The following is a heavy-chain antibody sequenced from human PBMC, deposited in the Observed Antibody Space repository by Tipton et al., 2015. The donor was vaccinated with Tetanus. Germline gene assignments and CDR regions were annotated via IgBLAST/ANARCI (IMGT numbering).Heavy chain of an antibody. V-gene: IGHV4-30-4*01. CDR1: GGSISSADYY. CDR3: ARDERYGDYAY. CDR2: VSDSGST. D-gene: IGHD4-17*01. Sequence: TLSLTCTVSGGSISSADYYWSWIRQPPGKGLEWIGYVSDSGSTYSNPSLRSRVIISVDTSKNQFSLILSSVTAADTAVYYCARDERYGDYAYWGQGALVTVSS. J-gene: IGHJ4*02.